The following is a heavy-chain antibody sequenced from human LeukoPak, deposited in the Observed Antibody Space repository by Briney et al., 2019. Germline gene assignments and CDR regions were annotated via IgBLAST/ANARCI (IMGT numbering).Heavy chain of an antibody. CDR3: AKDASSSGYYYDY. J-gene: IGHJ4*02. CDR1: GFTFSTYA. CDR2: ISGSGGST. D-gene: IGHD3-22*01. Sequence: PGGSLRLSCAASGFTFSTYAMSWARQAPGKGLEWVSAISGSGGSTYYADSVKGRFTISRDNSKNTLYLQMNSLRAEDSAVYYCAKDASSSGYYYDYWGQGTLVTVSS. V-gene: IGHV3-23*01.